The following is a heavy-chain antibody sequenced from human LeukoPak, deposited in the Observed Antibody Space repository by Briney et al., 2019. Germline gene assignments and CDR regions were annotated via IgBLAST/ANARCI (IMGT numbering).Heavy chain of an antibody. CDR3: ARARRLRFWGAGYNWFDP. Sequence: ASVKVSCKASGYTFTSYDINWVRQATGQGLEWMGWMNPNSGNTGYAQKFQGRVTMTRNTSISTAYMELSSLRSEDTAVYYCARARRLRFWGAGYNWFDPWGQGTLVTVSS. CDR2: MNPNSGNT. CDR1: GYTFTSYD. V-gene: IGHV1-8*01. D-gene: IGHD5-12*01. J-gene: IGHJ5*02.